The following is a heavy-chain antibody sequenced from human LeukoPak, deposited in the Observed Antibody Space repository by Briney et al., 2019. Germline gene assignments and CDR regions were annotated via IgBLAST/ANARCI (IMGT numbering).Heavy chain of an antibody. J-gene: IGHJ4*02. V-gene: IGHV3-7*01. CDR1: GFTFSSYW. Sequence: GGSLRLSCAASGFTFSSYWMSWVRQAPGKGLEWVANIKQDGSEKYYVDSVKGRFTISRDNAKNSLYLQMNSLRAEDTAVYYCARGDPIYDFWSGGDYWGQGSLVTVSS. D-gene: IGHD3-3*01. CDR2: IKQDGSEK. CDR3: ARGDPIYDFWSGGDY.